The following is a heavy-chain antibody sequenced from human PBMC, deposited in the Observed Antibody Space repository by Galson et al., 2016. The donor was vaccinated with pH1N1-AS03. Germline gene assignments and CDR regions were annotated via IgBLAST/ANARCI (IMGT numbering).Heavy chain of an antibody. Sequence: FLRLSCAASGFTFRTFGMHWVRQAPGKGLEWVAVIWNDGSLKKYGDSVKGRFIISRDNSNNTVSLEMSSLRAEDTAVYYCVTGNQNYFDYWGQGTLVTVSS. CDR2: IWNDGSLK. CDR3: VTGNQNYFDY. D-gene: IGHD2-8*02. J-gene: IGHJ4*02. CDR1: GFTFRTFG. V-gene: IGHV3-33*01.